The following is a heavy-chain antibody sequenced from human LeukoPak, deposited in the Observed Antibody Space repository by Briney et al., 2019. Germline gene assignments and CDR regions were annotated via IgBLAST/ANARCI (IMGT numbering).Heavy chain of an antibody. D-gene: IGHD3-16*01. CDR3: ARDGGTYISESSTDRHNWLDR. V-gene: IGHV4-61*02. J-gene: IGHJ5*02. CDR2: METSGTT. CDR1: GGSISSAGFY. Sequence: SETLSLTCTVSGGSISSAGFYWSWLRQPAGKGLEWIGRMETSGTTSYNPSLRSRVTISIDTSKNQFSLRLTSVTAADTAVYYCARDGGTYISESSTDRHNWLDRWGQGSLVTVSS.